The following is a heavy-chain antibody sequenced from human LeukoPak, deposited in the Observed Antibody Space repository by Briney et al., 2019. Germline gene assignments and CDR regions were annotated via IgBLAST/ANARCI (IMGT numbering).Heavy chain of an antibody. CDR2: FDPEDGET. V-gene: IGHV1-24*01. D-gene: IGHD6-6*01. CDR3: ATGEQLVRTFDI. J-gene: IGHJ3*02. Sequence: ASVKVSCKVSGYTLTELSMHWVRQAPGKGLEWMGGFDPEDGETIYAQKFQGRVTMTEDTSTDTAYMELSSLRSEDTAVYYCATGEQLVRTFDIWGQGTMVTVSS. CDR1: GYTLTELS.